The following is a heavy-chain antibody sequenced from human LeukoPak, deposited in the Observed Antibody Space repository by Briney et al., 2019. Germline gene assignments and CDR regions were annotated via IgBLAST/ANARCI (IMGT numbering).Heavy chain of an antibody. J-gene: IGHJ6*02. CDR3: ARDLGYDILTAYYYYGMDV. V-gene: IGHV1-8*03. Sequence: GASVKVSCKASGYTFFSYDINWVRQATGQGLEWMGWMNPNSGNTGYAQKFQGRVTITRNTSISTAYMELSSLRSEDTAMYYCARDLGYDILTAYYYYGMDVWGQGTTVTVSS. CDR2: MNPNSGNT. CDR1: GYTFFSYD. D-gene: IGHD3-9*01.